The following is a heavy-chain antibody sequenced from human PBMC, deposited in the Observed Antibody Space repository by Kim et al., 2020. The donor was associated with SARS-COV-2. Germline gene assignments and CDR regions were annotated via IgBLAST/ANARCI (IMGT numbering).Heavy chain of an antibody. J-gene: IGHJ3*02. Sequence: DSVKGRFTISRDNSKNTLNLQMTRLRAEDTAVYYCASNSGSYYPMGAFDIWGQGTMVTVSS. V-gene: IGHV3-23*01. CDR3: ASNSGSYYPMGAFDI. D-gene: IGHD1-26*01.